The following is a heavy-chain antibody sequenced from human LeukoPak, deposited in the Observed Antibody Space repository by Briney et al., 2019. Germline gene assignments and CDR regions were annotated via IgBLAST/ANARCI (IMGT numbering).Heavy chain of an antibody. CDR2: IYYSGST. D-gene: IGHD2/OR15-2a*01. Sequence: SSETLSLTCTVSGGSISSSSYYWGWIRQPPGKGLEWIGSIYYSGSTYYNLSLKSRVTISVDTSKNQFSLKLSSVTAADTAVYYCARSTLSYHVDYWGQGTLVTVSS. CDR3: ARSTLSYHVDY. V-gene: IGHV4-39*01. CDR1: GGSISSSSYY. J-gene: IGHJ4*02.